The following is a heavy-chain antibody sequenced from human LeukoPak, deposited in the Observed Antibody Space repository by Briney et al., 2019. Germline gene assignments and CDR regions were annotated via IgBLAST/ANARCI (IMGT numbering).Heavy chain of an antibody. D-gene: IGHD3-22*01. V-gene: IGHV4-39*07. CDR1: GGSISSSSYY. J-gene: IGHJ4*02. CDR3: ARVEGVTIIFDAPFDY. CDR2: IYYSGST. Sequence: SETLSLTCTVSGGSISSSSYYWGWLRQPPGKGLEWIGTIYYSGSTYYNPSLKSRVTISVDTSKNQFSLKLSSVTAADTAVYYCARVEGVTIIFDAPFDYWGQGTLVTVSS.